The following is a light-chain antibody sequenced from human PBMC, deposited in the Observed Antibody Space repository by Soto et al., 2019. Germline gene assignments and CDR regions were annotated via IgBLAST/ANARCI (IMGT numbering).Light chain of an antibody. CDR3: QSYDSSLSGYV. J-gene: IGLJ1*01. CDR1: SSNIGAGYD. CDR2: SNT. Sequence: QGVLAQQRSVSGAAGQMVTISCTGSSSNIGAGYDVHWYQQVPGTAPKLLIYSNTNRPSGVPDRFSGSKSGTSASLAITGLQAEDEADYSCQSYDSSLSGYVFGTGTKVTVL. V-gene: IGLV1-40*01.